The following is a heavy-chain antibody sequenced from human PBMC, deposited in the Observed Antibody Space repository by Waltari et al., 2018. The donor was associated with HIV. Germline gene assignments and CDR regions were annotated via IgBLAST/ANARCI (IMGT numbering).Heavy chain of an antibody. V-gene: IGHV3-23*01. D-gene: IGHD2-21*01. J-gene: IGHJ5*01. Sequence: EVQLLESGGGLVQPGGSLRLSCAASGFTFSSYAMRWVRQAPGKGFHGVSIISGSGSTTYSADSVKGRVTISRDNSENTLYLQINSLRAEDTAVYYCAKGAFDMVVVSALDSWGHGTLVTVSS. CDR1: GFTFSSYA. CDR2: ISGSGSTT. CDR3: AKGAFDMVVVSALDS.